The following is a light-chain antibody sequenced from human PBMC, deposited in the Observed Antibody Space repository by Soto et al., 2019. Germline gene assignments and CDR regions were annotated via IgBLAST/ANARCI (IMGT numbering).Light chain of an antibody. CDR1: SSDIGSYNL. J-gene: IGLJ2*01. V-gene: IGLV2-23*03. CDR3: CSYAGSSTV. Sequence: QSALTQPASVSGSPGQSITISYTGTSSDIGSYNLVSWYQHHPGKAPKLMIYEGSKRPSGVSNRFSGSKSGNTASLTISGLQAEDEAYYYCCSYAGSSTVFGGGTKLTVL. CDR2: EGS.